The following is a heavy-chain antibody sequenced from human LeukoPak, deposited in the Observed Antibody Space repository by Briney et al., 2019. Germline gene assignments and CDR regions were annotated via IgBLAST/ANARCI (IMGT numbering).Heavy chain of an antibody. CDR1: GFTFSSTW. CDR2: IWYDGSNK. D-gene: IGHD6-19*01. J-gene: IGHJ4*02. V-gene: IGHV3-33*08. Sequence: GGSLRLSCAASGFTFSSTWMHWVRQAPGKGLEWVAVIWYDGSNKYYADSVKGRFTISRDNSKNTLYLQMNSLRAEDTAVYYCARDGSGWYYFDYWGQGTLVTVSS. CDR3: ARDGSGWYYFDY.